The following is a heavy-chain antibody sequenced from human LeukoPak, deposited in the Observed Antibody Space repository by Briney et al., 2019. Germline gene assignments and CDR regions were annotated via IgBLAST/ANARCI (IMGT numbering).Heavy chain of an antibody. CDR1: GGSFSGYY. CDR2: INHSGST. D-gene: IGHD2-2*02. V-gene: IGHV4-34*01. CDR3: ARGYCSSTSCYMGLYYFDY. Sequence: PSETLSLTCAVYGGSFSGYYWSWIRQPPGKGLVWIGEINHSGSTNYNPSLKSRVTISVDTSKNQFSLKLSSVTAADTAVYYCARGYCSSTSCYMGLYYFDYWGQGTLVTVSS. J-gene: IGHJ4*02.